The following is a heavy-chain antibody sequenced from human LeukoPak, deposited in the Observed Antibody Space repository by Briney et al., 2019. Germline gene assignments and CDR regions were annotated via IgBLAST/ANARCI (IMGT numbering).Heavy chain of an antibody. Sequence: SQTLSLTCTVSGGSISSGSYYWSWIRQPAGKGLEWIGRFYSIGSTNYNPSLKSRVTISVDTSKNQFSLKLSSVTAADTAVYYCARGLTYYYGSGSYLWFDPWGQGTLVTVSS. D-gene: IGHD3-10*01. J-gene: IGHJ5*02. CDR2: FYSIGST. CDR1: GGSISSGSYY. V-gene: IGHV4-61*02. CDR3: ARGLTYYYGSGSYLWFDP.